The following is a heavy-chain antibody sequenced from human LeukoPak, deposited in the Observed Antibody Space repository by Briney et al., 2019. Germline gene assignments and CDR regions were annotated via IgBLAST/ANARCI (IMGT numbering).Heavy chain of an antibody. Sequence: SETLSLTCTVSGGSISSGRYYWSWIRQPAGKGLEWIGRIYTSGNTNYNPSLKSRVTISVDTSKNQFSLKLSSVTAADTAVYYCARGTLAGRPSLSEYYFDYWGQGTLVTVSS. D-gene: IGHD6-6*01. J-gene: IGHJ4*02. V-gene: IGHV4-61*02. CDR3: ARGTLAGRPSLSEYYFDY. CDR2: IYTSGNT. CDR1: GGSISSGRYY.